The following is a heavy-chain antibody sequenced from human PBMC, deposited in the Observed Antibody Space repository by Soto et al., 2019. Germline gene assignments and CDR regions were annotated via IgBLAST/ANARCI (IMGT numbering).Heavy chain of an antibody. J-gene: IGHJ6*02. D-gene: IGHD2-2*01. CDR3: AKGGYCSSTSCPYYYYGLDV. CDR2: ISGSGGST. Sequence: HPGGSLRLSCAASGFTFSSYAMSWVRQAPGKGLEWVSGISGSGGSTYYADSVKGRFTISRDNSKNTLYVQMNSLRAEDTAVYYCAKGGYCSSTSCPYYYYGLDVWGQGTTVTVSS. CDR1: GFTFSSYA. V-gene: IGHV3-23*01.